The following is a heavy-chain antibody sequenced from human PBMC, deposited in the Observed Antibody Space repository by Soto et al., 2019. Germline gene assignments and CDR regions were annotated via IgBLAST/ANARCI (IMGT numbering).Heavy chain of an antibody. J-gene: IGHJ4*02. CDR1: SGSISSSTW. CDR2: IYHSGST. CDR3: ASSDDYIWGSG. V-gene: IGHV4-4*02. Sequence: QVQLQESGPGLVKPSGTLSLTCGVSSGSISSSTWWSWVRQATGKGLEWIGEIYHSGSTKYNPSLKSRITMSVDKSKNQFSLKLNSVTAADTAVYYCASSDDYIWGSGWGQGTLVTVSS. D-gene: IGHD3-16*01.